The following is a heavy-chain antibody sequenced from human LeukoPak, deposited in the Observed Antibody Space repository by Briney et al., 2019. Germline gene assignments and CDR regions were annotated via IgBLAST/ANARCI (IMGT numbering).Heavy chain of an antibody. D-gene: IGHD5-18*01. CDR2: ISWNSDTT. Sequence: GGSLRLSCTDSGFIFEDYGMRWVRQRPGKGLEWVSGISWNSDTTAYADSVKGRFTISRDNAKNSLYLQMDTLGPEDTALYYCAKGRKYRYGPGTFQYYFDSWGQGALVTVSS. V-gene: IGHV3-9*01. J-gene: IGHJ4*02. CDR3: AKGRKYRYGPGTFQYYFDS. CDR1: GFIFEDYG.